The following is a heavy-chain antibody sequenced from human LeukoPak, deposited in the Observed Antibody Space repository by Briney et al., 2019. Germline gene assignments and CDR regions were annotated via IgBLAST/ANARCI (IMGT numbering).Heavy chain of an antibody. D-gene: IGHD6-19*01. CDR2: IYYSGST. CDR3: ARAVAGTYYYYYYYMDV. V-gene: IGHV4-59*11. CDR1: GGSISSHY. Sequence: SETLSLTCTVSGGSISSHYWSWIRQPPGKGLEWIGYIYYSGSTNYNPSLKSRVTISVDTSKNQFSLKLSSVTAADTAVYYCARAVAGTYYYYYYYMDVWGKGTTVTVSS. J-gene: IGHJ6*03.